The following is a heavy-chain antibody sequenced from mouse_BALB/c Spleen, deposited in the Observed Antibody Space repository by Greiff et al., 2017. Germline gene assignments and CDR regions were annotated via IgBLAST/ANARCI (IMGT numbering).Heavy chain of an antibody. Sequence: QVQLKESGPGLVAPSQSLSITCTVSGFSLTSYGVHLVRQPPGKGLEWLGVIWAGGSTNYNSALMSRLSISKDNSKSQVFLKMNSLQTDDTAMYYCARDSYYGNFYAMDYWGQGTSVTVSS. CDR3: ARDSYYGNFYAMDY. CDR2: IWAGGST. V-gene: IGHV2-9*02. CDR1: GFSLTSYG. J-gene: IGHJ4*01. D-gene: IGHD2-1*01.